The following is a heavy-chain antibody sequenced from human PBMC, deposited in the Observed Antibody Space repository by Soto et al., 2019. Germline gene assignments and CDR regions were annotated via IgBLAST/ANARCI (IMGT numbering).Heavy chain of an antibody. CDR2: IYYSGTT. CDR3: AREGPGYGVIHG. CDR1: GGSVSSYY. Sequence: QVRLQESGPGLVQPSETLSLTCTVSGGSVSSYYWSWIRQPPGKGLEWIGYIYYSGTTKYDPSRKIRVTVSVDTSKKQFTLILSCVTAGDTAMYYCAREGPGYGVIHGWGQGTLGTVSS. J-gene: IGHJ4*02. V-gene: IGHV4-59*02. D-gene: IGHD5-12*01.